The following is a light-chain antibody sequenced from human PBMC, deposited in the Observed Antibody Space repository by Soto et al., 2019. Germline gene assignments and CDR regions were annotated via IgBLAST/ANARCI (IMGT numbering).Light chain of an antibody. V-gene: IGKV4-1*01. CDR3: QQYYSSPHT. Sequence: DIVMTQSPDSLAVSLGERATFNCKSSQTVLYSSNNQNYLAWYQQKPGQPPKLLIYWASTRESGVPDRFSGSGSGTDFTLTISSLQAEDVAVYYCQQYYSSPHTFCQGTKLEIK. CDR2: WAS. J-gene: IGKJ2*01. CDR1: QTVLYSSNNQNY.